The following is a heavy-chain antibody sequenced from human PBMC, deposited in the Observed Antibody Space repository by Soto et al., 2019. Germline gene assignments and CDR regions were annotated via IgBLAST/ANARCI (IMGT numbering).Heavy chain of an antibody. CDR2: TYYRSKWYN. J-gene: IGHJ4*02. CDR1: GDSVSSNSAA. V-gene: IGHV6-1*01. Sequence: SQTLSLTCAISGDSVSSNSAAWNWIRQSPSRGLEWPGRTYYRSKWYNDYAVSVKSRITISPDTSKNQFSLQLNSVTPEDTAVYYCARTAYYDFWSGYSTPFDYWGQGTLVTVSS. D-gene: IGHD3-3*01. CDR3: ARTAYYDFWSGYSTPFDY.